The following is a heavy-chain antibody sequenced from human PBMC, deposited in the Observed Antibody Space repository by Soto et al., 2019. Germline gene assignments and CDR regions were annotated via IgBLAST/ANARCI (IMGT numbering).Heavy chain of an antibody. Sequence: QVRLQESGPGLVKPSETLSLTCTVSGASISNYYWSWIRQPAGKGLECLGRIYASGTTTYNPSLRSRVTMSVDTSKTQFSLNLNSVTAAVKSVYYCARESRSELGTVEYWGQGTLVTVSS. V-gene: IGHV4-4*07. CDR2: IYASGTT. D-gene: IGHD1-1*01. CDR1: GASISNYY. CDR3: ARESRSELGTVEY. J-gene: IGHJ4*02.